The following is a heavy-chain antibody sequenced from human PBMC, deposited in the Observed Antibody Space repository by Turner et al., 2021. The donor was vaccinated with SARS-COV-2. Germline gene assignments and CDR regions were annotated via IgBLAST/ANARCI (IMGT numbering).Heavy chain of an antibody. Sequence: QVQLVESGGGVVQPGRSLRLSCADSGFTFSTYGMHWVRQAPGKGLEWVALISYDGSNKYYADSVKGRFTISRDNSKNTLYLQMNSLRAEDTAVYYCAKTIGSYYDSSGYYQYFDYWGQGTLVTVSS. J-gene: IGHJ4*02. V-gene: IGHV3-30*18. CDR3: AKTIGSYYDSSGYYQYFDY. CDR1: GFTFSTYG. CDR2: ISYDGSNK. D-gene: IGHD3-22*01.